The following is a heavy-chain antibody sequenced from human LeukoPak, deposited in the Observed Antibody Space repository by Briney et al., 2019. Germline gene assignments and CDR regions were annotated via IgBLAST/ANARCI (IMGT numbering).Heavy chain of an antibody. Sequence: ASVKVSCKASGYTFNDFYMHWVRQAPGQGLEWMGWINPNTGATNYAPKFQGRVNMTRDSSITTAYLDLDRLQFSDTAVYYCAREGSKALDTNWFDPWGQGTPVTVSS. CDR1: GYTFNDFY. CDR3: AREGSKALDTNWFDP. D-gene: IGHD3-10*01. CDR2: INPNTGAT. J-gene: IGHJ5*02. V-gene: IGHV1-2*02.